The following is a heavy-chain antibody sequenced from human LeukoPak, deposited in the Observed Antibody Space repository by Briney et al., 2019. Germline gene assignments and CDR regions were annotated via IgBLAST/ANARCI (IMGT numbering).Heavy chain of an antibody. D-gene: IGHD3-10*01. V-gene: IGHV4-39*01. Sequence: SETLSLTCTVSGGSISSSSYYWGWIRQPPGKGLEWIGSIYYSGSTYYNPSLKSRVTISVDTSKNQFSLKLSSVTAADTAVYYCARRGLGDGSGSDYYFDYWGQGTLVTVSS. CDR1: GGSISSSSYY. CDR2: IYYSGST. J-gene: IGHJ4*02. CDR3: ARRGLGDGSGSDYYFDY.